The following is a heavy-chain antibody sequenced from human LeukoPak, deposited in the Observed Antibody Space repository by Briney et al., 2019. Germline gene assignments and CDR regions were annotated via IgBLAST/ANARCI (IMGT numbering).Heavy chain of an antibody. CDR2: ISGSGGST. Sequence: GGSLRLSCAASGFTFSSYAMSWVRQAPGKGLEWVSAISGSGGSTYYADSVKGRFTISRDNSKNTLYLQINSLRAEDTAVYYCAKVGDFSGSFYYFDYWGQGTLVTVSS. V-gene: IGHV3-23*01. CDR1: GFTFSSYA. CDR3: AKVGDFSGSFYYFDY. J-gene: IGHJ4*02. D-gene: IGHD1-26*01.